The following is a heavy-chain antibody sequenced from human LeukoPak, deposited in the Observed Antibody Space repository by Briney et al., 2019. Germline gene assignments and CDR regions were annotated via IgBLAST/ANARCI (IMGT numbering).Heavy chain of an antibody. V-gene: IGHV4-59*01. D-gene: IGHD2-2*01. J-gene: IGHJ4*02. CDR2: IIYSGST. Sequence: SETLSLTCTVSGGSINNYYWSWIRQPPGKGLEWIGYIIYSGSTNYNPSLKSRGTISVDTSKTHFSLKLSSVTAPDTAVYYCAFGAVPADPYYFDYWGQGTLVTVSS. CDR1: GGSINNYY. CDR3: AFGAVPADPYYFDY.